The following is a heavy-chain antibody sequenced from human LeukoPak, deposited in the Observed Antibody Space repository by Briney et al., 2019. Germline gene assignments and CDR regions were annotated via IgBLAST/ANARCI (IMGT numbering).Heavy chain of an antibody. CDR3: TTDWDDYGEGY. Sequence: GGSLRLSCAASGFTFSNAWMSWVRQAPRKGLEWVGRIKSKTDGGTTDYAAPVKGRFTISRDDSKNTLYLQMNSLKTEDTAVYYCTTDWDDYGEGYWGQGTLVTVSS. J-gene: IGHJ4*02. D-gene: IGHD4-17*01. V-gene: IGHV3-15*01. CDR2: IKSKTDGGTT. CDR1: GFTFSNAW.